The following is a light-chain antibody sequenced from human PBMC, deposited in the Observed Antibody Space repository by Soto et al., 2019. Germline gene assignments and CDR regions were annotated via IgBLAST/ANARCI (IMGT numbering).Light chain of an antibody. CDR2: KIS. V-gene: IGKV2-30*01. CDR1: QRLTFRDGNTF. Sequence: DVVMTQSPLSLPVTVGQAASISCRSSQRLTFRDGNTFLHWFQQRPGQSPRRLIYKISNRDSGVPDRFSGSGSGTDFTLKINRVAAEDVGVYYCMQGTHWPPITFGQGTRLEIK. J-gene: IGKJ5*01. CDR3: MQGTHWPPIT.